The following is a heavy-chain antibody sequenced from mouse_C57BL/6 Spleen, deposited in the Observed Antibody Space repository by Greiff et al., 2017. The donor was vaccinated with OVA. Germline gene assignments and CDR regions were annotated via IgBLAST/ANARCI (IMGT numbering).Heavy chain of an antibody. CDR2: ISYDGSN. CDR1: GYSITSGYY. Sequence: DVHLVESGPGLVKPSQSLSLTCSVTGYSITSGYYWNWIRQFPGNKLEWMGYISYDGSNNYNPSLKNRISITRDTSKNQFFLKLNSVTTEDTATYYCARGEDYYGSSPFAYWGQGTLVTVSA. CDR3: ARGEDYYGSSPFAY. J-gene: IGHJ3*01. V-gene: IGHV3-6*01. D-gene: IGHD1-1*01.